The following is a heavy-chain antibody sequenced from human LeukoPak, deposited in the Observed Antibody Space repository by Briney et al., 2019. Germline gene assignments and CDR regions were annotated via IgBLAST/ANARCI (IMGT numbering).Heavy chain of an antibody. D-gene: IGHD4-17*01. V-gene: IGHV1-8*01. CDR1: GYTFTSYD. J-gene: IGHJ5*02. Sequence: ASVKVSCKASGYTFTSYDINWVRQATGQGLEWMGWMNPNSGNTGYAQKFQGRVTMTRNTSISTAYMELSSLRSEDTAVYYCARGPPEAFPTVTTSWFDLWGQGTLVTVSS. CDR2: MNPNSGNT. CDR3: ARGPPEAFPTVTTSWFDL.